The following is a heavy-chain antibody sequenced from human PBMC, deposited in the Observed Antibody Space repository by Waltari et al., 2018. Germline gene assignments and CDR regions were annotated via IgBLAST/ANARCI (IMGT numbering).Heavy chain of an antibody. CDR3: ARGVATISYYYFDY. CDR1: GGSISSSSYY. J-gene: IGHJ4*02. CDR2: IYYSGST. V-gene: IGHV4-39*07. D-gene: IGHD5-12*01. Sequence: QLQLQESGPGLVKPSETLSLTCTVSGGSISSSSYYWGWIRQPPGKGLEWIGSIYYSGSTYYNPSLKSRVTISVDTSKNQFSLKLSSVTAADTAVYYCARGVATISYYYFDYWGQGTLVTVSS.